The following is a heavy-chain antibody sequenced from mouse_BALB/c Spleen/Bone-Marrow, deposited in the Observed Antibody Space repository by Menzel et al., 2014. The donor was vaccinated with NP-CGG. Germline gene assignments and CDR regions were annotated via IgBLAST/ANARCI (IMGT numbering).Heavy chain of an antibody. CDR3: ASNWDYAMDY. CDR1: GFSLTSYG. Sequence: QVQLKQSGPGLVQPSQSLSITCTVSGFSLTSYGVHWVRQSPGKGLEWLGVIWSGGSTDYNAAFISRLSISKDNSKCQVFFKMNSLQANDTAIYYCASNWDYAMDYWGQGTSVTVSS. J-gene: IGHJ4*01. V-gene: IGHV2-4-1*01. CDR2: IWSGGST. D-gene: IGHD4-1*01.